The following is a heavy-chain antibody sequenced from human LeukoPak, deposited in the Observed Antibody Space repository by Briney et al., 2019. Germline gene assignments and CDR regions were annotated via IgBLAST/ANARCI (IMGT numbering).Heavy chain of an antibody. Sequence: GGSLRLSCTASGFTFSSYAMNWVRQAPGKGLEWVSGIGAGGTFTYYADSVKGRFTISRDNSRNTLYLQMNSLRGEDTAVYYCARGLVLDYWGQGTLVTVSS. V-gene: IGHV3-23*01. CDR2: IGAGGTFT. J-gene: IGHJ4*02. CDR3: ARGLVLDY. CDR1: GFTFSSYA. D-gene: IGHD6-19*01.